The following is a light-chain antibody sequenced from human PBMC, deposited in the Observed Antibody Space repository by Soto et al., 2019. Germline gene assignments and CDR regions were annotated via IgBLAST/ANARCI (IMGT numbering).Light chain of an antibody. J-gene: IGLJ1*01. CDR3: QSCDSSLSGSGV. Sequence: QSVLTQPPSVSGAPGQRVTISCTGSSSNIGAGYDVHWYQQLPGTAPKLLIYGNSNRPSGVPDRFSGSKSGTSASLAITGLQAEDEADYYCQSCDSSLSGSGVFGTGTKVTDL. CDR1: SSNIGAGYD. V-gene: IGLV1-40*01. CDR2: GNS.